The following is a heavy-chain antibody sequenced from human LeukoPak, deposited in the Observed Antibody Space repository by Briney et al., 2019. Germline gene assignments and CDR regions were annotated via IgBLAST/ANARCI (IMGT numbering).Heavy chain of an antibody. Sequence: QPSGTLSLTCTVSGGSISNYYWGWVRQPPGKGLEWIGHISYSGSPDCKFSLKSRVTISVDTSKNQFSLNLNSVTAADTALYYCTGDRSSSSWTDHWGQGILVTVSS. CDR1: GGSISNYY. CDR3: TGDRSSSSWTDH. J-gene: IGHJ5*02. CDR2: ISYSGSP. D-gene: IGHD6-13*01. V-gene: IGHV4-59*01.